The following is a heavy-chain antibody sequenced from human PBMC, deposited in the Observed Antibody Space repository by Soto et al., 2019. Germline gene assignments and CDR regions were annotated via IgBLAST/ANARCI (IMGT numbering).Heavy chain of an antibody. D-gene: IGHD3-10*01. CDR2: MNPNSGNT. CDR1: GYTFTSYD. Sequence: QVQLVQSGAEVKKPGASVKVSCKASGYTFTSYDINWVRQATGQGLEWMGWMNPNSGNTGYAQKFQGRVTMTRNTSISTVYMELSSLRSEDTAVYYCARGINYYDSGDDAFDIWGQGTMVTVSS. V-gene: IGHV1-8*01. CDR3: ARGINYYDSGDDAFDI. J-gene: IGHJ3*02.